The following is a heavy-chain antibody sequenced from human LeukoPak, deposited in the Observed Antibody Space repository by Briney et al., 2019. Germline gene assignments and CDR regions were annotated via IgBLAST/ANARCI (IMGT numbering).Heavy chain of an antibody. CDR1: GGSISSSSYH. Sequence: SETLSLTCTVSGGSISSSSYHWGWIRQPPGKGLEWIGSIYYSGSTYYNPSLKSRVTISVDTSKNQFSLKLSSVTAADTAVYYCARLLEAAVAGTRGDYFDYWGQGTLVTVSS. V-gene: IGHV4-39*01. CDR3: ARLLEAAVAGTRGDYFDY. CDR2: IYYSGST. D-gene: IGHD6-19*01. J-gene: IGHJ4*02.